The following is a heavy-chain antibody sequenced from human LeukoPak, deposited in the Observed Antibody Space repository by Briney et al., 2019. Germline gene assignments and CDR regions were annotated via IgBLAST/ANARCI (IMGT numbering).Heavy chain of an antibody. V-gene: IGHV3-7*01. CDR1: GFTFSSYW. CDR2: IKQDGSEK. Sequence: GGSLRLSCAASGFTFSSYWVSWVRQAPGKGLEWVANIKQDGSEKYYVDSVKGRFTISRDNAKSSLYLQMNSLRAEDTAVYYCARGVIVVVVAATLLDYWGQGTLVTVSS. D-gene: IGHD2-15*01. J-gene: IGHJ4*02. CDR3: ARGVIVVVVAATLLDY.